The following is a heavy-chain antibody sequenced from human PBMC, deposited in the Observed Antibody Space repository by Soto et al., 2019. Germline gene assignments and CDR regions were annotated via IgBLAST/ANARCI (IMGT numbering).Heavy chain of an antibody. V-gene: IGHV5-51*01. CDR1: GYSFTSYW. CDR2: IYPGDSDT. CDR3: AMAYSSSWTYFDY. J-gene: IGHJ4*02. Sequence: PGESLKISCKGSGYSFTSYWIGWVRQMPGKGLEWMGIIYPGDSDTRYSPSFQGQVTISADKSISTAYLQWSSLKASDTAMYYCAMAYSSSWTYFDYWGQGTLVTVSS. D-gene: IGHD6-13*01.